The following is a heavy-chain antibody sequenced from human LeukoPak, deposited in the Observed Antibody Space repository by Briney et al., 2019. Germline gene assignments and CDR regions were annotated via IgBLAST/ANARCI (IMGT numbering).Heavy chain of an antibody. Sequence: ASVKVSCKASGGTFSSYAISWVRQAPGQGLEWMGIINPSGGSTSYAQKFQGRVTMTRDTSTSTVYMELSSLRSEDTAVYYCARDIRKGAFDIWGQGTMVTVSS. CDR3: ARDIRKGAFDI. CDR2: INPSGGST. V-gene: IGHV1-46*01. D-gene: IGHD1-14*01. J-gene: IGHJ3*02. CDR1: GGTFSSYA.